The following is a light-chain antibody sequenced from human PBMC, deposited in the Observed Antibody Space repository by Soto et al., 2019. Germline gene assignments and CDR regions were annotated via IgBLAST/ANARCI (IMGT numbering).Light chain of an antibody. CDR3: QQRSDWPRGT. V-gene: IGKV3-11*01. Sequence: EIVLTQSPATLSLSPGETATLSCRASQSLSNYLAWYQQRPGQAPRLLIFDASNRATGIPARFSGSGSGTDFTLTISSREPEDFAVYYCQQRSDWPRGTFGGGTKVEIK. CDR2: DAS. J-gene: IGKJ4*02. CDR1: QSLSNY.